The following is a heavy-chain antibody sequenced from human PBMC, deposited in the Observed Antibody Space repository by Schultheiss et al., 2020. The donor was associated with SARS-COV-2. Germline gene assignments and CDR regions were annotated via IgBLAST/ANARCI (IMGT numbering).Heavy chain of an antibody. CDR2: MNPNSGNT. CDR3: ASGVGQQLALFSR. J-gene: IGHJ3*01. Sequence: ASVKVSCKASGGTFSSYAISWVRQAPGQGLEWMGWMNPNSGNTGYAQKFQGRVTITRDTSISTAYMELSRLRSDDTAVYYCASGVGQQLALFSRWGQGTMVTVSS. D-gene: IGHD6-13*01. V-gene: IGHV1-8*03. CDR1: GGTFSSYA.